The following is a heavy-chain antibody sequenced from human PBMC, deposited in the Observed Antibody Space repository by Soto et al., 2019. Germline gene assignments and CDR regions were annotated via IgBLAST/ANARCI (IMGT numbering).Heavy chain of an antibody. V-gene: IGHV3-23*01. J-gene: IGHJ4*02. D-gene: IGHD3-22*01. CDR1: GFTFTSYA. CDR2: ISGSGGNT. CDR3: AKDPYGLYDSSGSIDY. Sequence: GGSLRLSCAASGFTFTSYAMTWVRQAPGKGLEWVSGISGSGGNTYYADSVMGRFTISRDISKNTLYLQMNYLRAEDTAVYYCAKDPYGLYDSSGSIDYWGQGTLVTVSS.